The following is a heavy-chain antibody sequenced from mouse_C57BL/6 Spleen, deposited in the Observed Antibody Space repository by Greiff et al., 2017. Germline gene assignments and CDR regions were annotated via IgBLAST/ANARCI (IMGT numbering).Heavy chain of an antibody. CDR2: IWSGGST. J-gene: IGHJ1*03. D-gene: IGHD2-3*01. CDR3: ARCDGYYHWYFDV. Sequence: VMLVESGPGLVQPSQSLSITCTVSGFSLTSYGVHWVRQSPGKGLEWLGVIWSGGSTDYNAAFISRLSISKDNSKSQVFFKMNSLQADDTAIYYCARCDGYYHWYFDVWGTGTTVTVSS. CDR1: GFSLTSYG. V-gene: IGHV2-2*01.